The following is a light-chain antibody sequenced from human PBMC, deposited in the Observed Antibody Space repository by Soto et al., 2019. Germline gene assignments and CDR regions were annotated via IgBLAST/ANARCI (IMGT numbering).Light chain of an antibody. CDR3: QQSYSTPWT. V-gene: IGKV1-39*01. CDR1: QSISSY. CDR2: AAS. J-gene: IGKJ1*01. Sequence: IQKTQSPSSLSASVGDRVTITCWARQSISSYLNWYQQKPGKAPKLLIYAASSLQSGVPSRFSGSGSGTDFTLTISSLQPEDFATYYCQQSYSTPWTFGQGTKVDIK.